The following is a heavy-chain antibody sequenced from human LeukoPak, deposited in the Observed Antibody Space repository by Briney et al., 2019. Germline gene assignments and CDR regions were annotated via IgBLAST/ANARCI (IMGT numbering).Heavy chain of an antibody. Sequence: GGSLRLSCAAPGFTFSSYSMNWVRQAPGKGLEWVSSISSSSSYIYYADSVKGRFTISRDNAKNSLYLQMNSLRAEDTAVYYCARDRFDSSGYYYDAFDIWGQGTMVTVSS. V-gene: IGHV3-21*01. CDR3: ARDRFDSSGYYYDAFDI. J-gene: IGHJ3*02. D-gene: IGHD3-22*01. CDR2: ISSSSSYI. CDR1: GFTFSSYS.